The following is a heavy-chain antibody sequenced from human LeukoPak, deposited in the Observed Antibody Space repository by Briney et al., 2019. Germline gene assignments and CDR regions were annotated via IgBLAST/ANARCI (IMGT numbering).Heavy chain of an antibody. CDR2: INHSGTT. Sequence: SETLSLTRAVYGVASSGYYWSWIRQPPGQGVKWMGEINHSGTTNDNPSLTSRGTISVDPSKSQFTLYLSSVTAAATPVYYCARRRIRYYDDTDVWGKRTTVTVSS. V-gene: IGHV4-34*01. CDR3: ARRRIRYYDDTDV. D-gene: IGHD2/OR15-2a*01. CDR1: GVASSGYY. J-gene: IGHJ6*04.